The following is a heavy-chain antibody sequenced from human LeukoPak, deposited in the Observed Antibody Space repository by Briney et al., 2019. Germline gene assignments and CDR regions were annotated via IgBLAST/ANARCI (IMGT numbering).Heavy chain of an antibody. Sequence: PGGSLRLSCAASGFTFSSYGMHWVRQAPGKGLEWVAFIRYDGSNKYYADSVKGRFTISRDNSKNTLYLQMNSLRAEDTAVYYCARENGSTLDYWGQGTLVTVSS. CDR2: IRYDGSNK. V-gene: IGHV3-30*02. CDR1: GFTFSSYG. J-gene: IGHJ4*02. CDR3: ARENGSTLDY. D-gene: IGHD2/OR15-2a*01.